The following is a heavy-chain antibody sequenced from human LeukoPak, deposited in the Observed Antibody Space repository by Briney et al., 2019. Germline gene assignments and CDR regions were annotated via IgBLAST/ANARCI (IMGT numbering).Heavy chain of an antibody. CDR2: ISGYNGNT. CDR1: GYPFTSYG. J-gene: IGHJ6*02. D-gene: IGHD3-3*01. CDR3: ARDYRKVFGAIIIDGMDV. Sequence: ASVKVSCKASGYPFTSYGISWVRQAPGQGLEWMGWISGYNGNTNYAQKLQGRVTMTTDTSTSTAYMELRSLRSDDTAVYYCARDYRKVFGAIIIDGMDVWGQGTTVTVSS. V-gene: IGHV1-18*01.